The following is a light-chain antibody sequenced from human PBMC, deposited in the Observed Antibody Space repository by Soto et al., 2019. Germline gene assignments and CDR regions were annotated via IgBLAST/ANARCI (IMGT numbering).Light chain of an antibody. CDR1: QSISSN. CDR2: GAS. V-gene: IGKV3-15*01. CDR3: HQYNNWPFT. J-gene: IGKJ3*01. Sequence: EIVMTQSPATLSVSPGERATLSSRAGQSISSNLAWYQQKPGQAPRLLIYGASTRATGIPATFSGSGSGTEFTLTISSLQSEDFAVYYCHQYNNWPFTFGPGTKVDIK.